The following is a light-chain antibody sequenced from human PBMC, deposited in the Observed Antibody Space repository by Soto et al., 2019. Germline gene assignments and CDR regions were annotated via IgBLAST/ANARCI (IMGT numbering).Light chain of an antibody. Sequence: EIVLVQSPGTLSLSAWERATLSCMASQTLSRTYIAWYQQKPGQAPRVLIYGASKRATGIPDRFSGSGSGTDFSLTISRLEPEDFAVYYCHQYDNAPQTYGQGTKVHI. CDR3: HQYDNAPQT. V-gene: IGKV3-20*01. J-gene: IGKJ2*01. CDR2: GAS. CDR1: QTLSRTY.